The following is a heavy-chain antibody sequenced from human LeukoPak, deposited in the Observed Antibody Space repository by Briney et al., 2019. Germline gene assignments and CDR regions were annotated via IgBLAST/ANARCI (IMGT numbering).Heavy chain of an antibody. V-gene: IGHV3-15*01. CDR3: TTHYDVLTGYYRADWFDP. J-gene: IGHJ5*02. Sequence: PGGSLRLSCVGSKFTFRDAWMSWVRQAPGKGLEWVGRVKSKVDGETTDYASSVKGRFTVSRDDSENMVFLQMNSLQTEDTAVYFCTTHYDVLTGYYRADWFDPWGQGTLVTVSS. CDR2: VKSKVDGETT. CDR1: KFTFRDAW. D-gene: IGHD3/OR15-3a*01.